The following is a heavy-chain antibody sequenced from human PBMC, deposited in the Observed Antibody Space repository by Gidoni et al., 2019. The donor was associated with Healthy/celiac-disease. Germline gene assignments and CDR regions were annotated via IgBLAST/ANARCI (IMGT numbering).Heavy chain of an antibody. CDR2: IYYSGST. D-gene: IGHD3-16*01. CDR1: GGSISSSSYY. V-gene: IGHV4-39*01. J-gene: IGHJ4*02. Sequence: QLQLQESGPGLVKPSETLSLTCTVSGGSISSSSYYWGWIRQPPGKGLEWIGSIYYSGSTYYNPSLKSRVTISVDTSKNQFSLKLSSVTAADTAVYYCARQGKLTYAWDYWGQGTLVTVSS. CDR3: ARQGKLTYAWDY.